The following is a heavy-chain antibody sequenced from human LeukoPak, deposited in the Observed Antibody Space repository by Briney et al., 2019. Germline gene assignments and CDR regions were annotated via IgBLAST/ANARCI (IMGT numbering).Heavy chain of an antibody. CDR2: ISYDGSNK. CDR1: GFTFSSYA. Sequence: GGSLRLSCAASGFTFSSYAMHWVRQAPGKGLEWVAVISYDGSNKYYADSVKGRFTISRDNAKNSLYLQMNSLRAEDAAVYYCAELGITMIGGVWGKGTTVTISS. CDR3: AELGITMIGGV. J-gene: IGHJ6*04. D-gene: IGHD3-10*02. V-gene: IGHV3-30*04.